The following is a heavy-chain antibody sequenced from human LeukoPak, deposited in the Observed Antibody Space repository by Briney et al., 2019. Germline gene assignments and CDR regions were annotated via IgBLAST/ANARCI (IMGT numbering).Heavy chain of an antibody. J-gene: IGHJ5*02. D-gene: IGHD4-23*01. V-gene: IGHV4-30-4*07. CDR1: GGSISSGGYS. CDR2: IYYSGST. Sequence: SETLSLTCAVSGGSISSGGYSWSWIRQPPGTGLEWIGYIYYSGSTYYNPSLKSRVTISVDTSKNQFSLKLSSVTAADTAVYYCARATVGWFDPWGQGTLVTVSS. CDR3: ARATVGWFDP.